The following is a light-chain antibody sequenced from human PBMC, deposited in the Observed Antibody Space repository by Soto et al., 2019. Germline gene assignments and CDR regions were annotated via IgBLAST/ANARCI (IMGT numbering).Light chain of an antibody. V-gene: IGKV3-20*01. CDR1: QSVSSSY. J-gene: IGKJ1*01. CDR3: QQYGSSRT. Sequence: VMTKSPDTLSASTGERATLSCRASQSVSSSYLAWYQQKPGQAPRLLIYGASSRATGIPDRFSGSGSGTDFTLTISRLEPEDFAVYYCQQYGSSRTVGQGTKVDIK. CDR2: GAS.